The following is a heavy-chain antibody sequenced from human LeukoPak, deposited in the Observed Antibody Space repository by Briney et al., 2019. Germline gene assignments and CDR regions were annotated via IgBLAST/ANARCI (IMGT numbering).Heavy chain of an antibody. CDR1: GFTFSNAW. V-gene: IGHV3-15*01. D-gene: IGHD5-18*01. Sequence: KPGGSLRLSCAASGFTFSNAWMSWVRQAPGKGLEWVGRIKSKTDGGTTDYAAPVKGRSTISRDDSKNTLYLQMNSLKTEDTAVYYCTTDFMGYSYGYYFDYWGQGTLVTVSS. J-gene: IGHJ4*02. CDR3: TTDFMGYSYGYYFDY. CDR2: IKSKTDGGTT.